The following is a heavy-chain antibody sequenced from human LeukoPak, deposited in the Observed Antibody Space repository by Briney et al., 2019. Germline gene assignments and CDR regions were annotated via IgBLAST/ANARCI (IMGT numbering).Heavy chain of an antibody. CDR1: GGSFSGYY. CDR3: ARSPYSSGWSGVDY. V-gene: IGHV4-34*01. J-gene: IGHJ4*02. Sequence: NPSETLSLTCAVYGGSFSGYYWSWIRQPPGKGLEWVGEINHSGSTNYNPSLKSRVTISVDTSKNQFSLKLSSVTAADTAVYYCARSPYSSGWSGVDYWGQGTLVTVSS. CDR2: INHSGST. D-gene: IGHD6-19*01.